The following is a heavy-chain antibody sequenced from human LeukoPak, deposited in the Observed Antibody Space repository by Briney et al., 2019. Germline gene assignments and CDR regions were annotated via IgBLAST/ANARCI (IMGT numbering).Heavy chain of an antibody. CDR3: ARVRGYCSGGSCWNWFDP. CDR1: GYTFTGYY. Sequence: ASVKVSCKASGYTFTGYYMHWVRQAPGQGLEWMGWINPNSGGTNYAQKFQGRVTMTRDTSISTVYMELSSLRSEDTAVYYCARVRGYCSGGSCWNWFDPWGQGTLVTVSS. V-gene: IGHV1-2*02. J-gene: IGHJ5*02. CDR2: INPNSGGT. D-gene: IGHD2-15*01.